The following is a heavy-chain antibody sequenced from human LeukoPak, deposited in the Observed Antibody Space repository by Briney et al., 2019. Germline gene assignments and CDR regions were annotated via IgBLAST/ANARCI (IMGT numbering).Heavy chain of an antibody. V-gene: IGHV4-59*08. CDR1: GGSISSYY. CDR2: IYYSGST. Sequence: RSSETLSLTCTVPGGSISSYYWSWMRQPPGKGLEWIGYIYYSGSTNYNPSLKSRVTISVDTSKNQFSLKLSSVTAADTAVYYCARKPPSGPGYYYIYGMDVWGQGTTVTVSS. J-gene: IGHJ6*02. CDR3: ARKPPSGPGYYYIYGMDV.